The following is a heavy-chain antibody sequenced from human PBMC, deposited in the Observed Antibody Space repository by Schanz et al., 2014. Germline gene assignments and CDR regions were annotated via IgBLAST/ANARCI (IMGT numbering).Heavy chain of an antibody. D-gene: IGHD4-17*01. V-gene: IGHV3-33*08. Sequence: VQLLESGGGVVQPGRSLRLSCAASGFTFSSYAMHWVRQAPGKGLEWVSVIWNNGVTKYYADSVRGRFTISRDRFQNTLYRRMSSLRAEDTAVYYCARPRFDYGEVDYWGQGTLVTVSS. CDR2: IWNNGVTK. J-gene: IGHJ4*02. CDR3: ARPRFDYGEVDY. CDR1: GFTFSSYA.